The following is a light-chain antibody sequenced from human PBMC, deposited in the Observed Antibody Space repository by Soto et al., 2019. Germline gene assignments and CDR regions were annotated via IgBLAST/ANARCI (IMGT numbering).Light chain of an antibody. CDR1: SSDIGGYNY. CDR3: SSYTSSSTLVV. V-gene: IGLV2-14*03. CDR2: DVS. Sequence: QSVLTQPASVSGSPGQSITIPCTGTSSDIGGYNYVSWYQHFPGKAPKLMIYDVSNRPSGVSNRFSASKSGNTASLTISGLQAEDEASYYCSSYTSSSTLVVFGGGTKVTVL. J-gene: IGLJ2*01.